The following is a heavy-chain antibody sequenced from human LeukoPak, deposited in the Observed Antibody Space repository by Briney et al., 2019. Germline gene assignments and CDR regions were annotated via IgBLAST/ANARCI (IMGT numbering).Heavy chain of an antibody. Sequence: GGSLRLSCAASGFTFSSYAMSWVRQAPGKGLEWVSAISGSGGSTYYADSVKGRFTISRDNPKNTLYLQMNSLRAEDTAVYYCAKGLYCSSTSCAVYDYWGQGTLVTVSS. CDR3: AKGLYCSSTSCAVYDY. V-gene: IGHV3-23*01. D-gene: IGHD2-2*01. J-gene: IGHJ4*02. CDR1: GFTFSSYA. CDR2: ISGSGGST.